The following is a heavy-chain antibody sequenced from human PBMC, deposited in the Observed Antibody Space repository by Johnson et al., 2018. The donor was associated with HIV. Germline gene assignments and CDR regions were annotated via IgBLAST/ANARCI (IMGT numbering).Heavy chain of an antibody. CDR3: AREGDSSGMVFLDAFDI. V-gene: IGHV3-30*02. D-gene: IGHD3-22*01. J-gene: IGHJ3*02. Sequence: QVQLVESGGDVVQPGGSLRLSCAASGFPFSTYNMHWVRQAPGKGLEWVTFIRFDGTNKYYADSVKGRFTISRDNSKNTLYLQMNSLRAEDTAVYYCAREGDSSGMVFLDAFDIWGQGTMVTVSS. CDR2: IRFDGTNK. CDR1: GFPFSTYN.